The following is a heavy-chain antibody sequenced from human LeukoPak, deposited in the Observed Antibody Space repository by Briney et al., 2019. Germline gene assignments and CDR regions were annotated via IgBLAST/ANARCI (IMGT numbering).Heavy chain of an antibody. Sequence: GGSLRLSCAASGFTLSDYDMHWVRRGTGKGLEWVSAIGAAGDTYYQGSVKGRFTISRDEAKNFLYLQMNSLRVEDRAVYYCTRDRHGMAVWGQGTTVTVSS. CDR3: TRDRHGMAV. CDR2: IGAAGDT. J-gene: IGHJ6*02. V-gene: IGHV3-13*01. CDR1: GFTLSDYD.